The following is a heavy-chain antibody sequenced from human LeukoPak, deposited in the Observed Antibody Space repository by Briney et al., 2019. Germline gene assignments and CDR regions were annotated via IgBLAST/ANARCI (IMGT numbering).Heavy chain of an antibody. CDR1: GYTFSSYG. J-gene: IGHJ4*02. CDR3: ARSQGYSYGTDY. D-gene: IGHD5-18*01. CDR2: INAGNGNT. V-gene: IGHV1-3*01. Sequence: ASVKVSCKASGYTFSSYGTHWVRQAPGQRLEWMGWINAGNGNTKYSQKVQDRVTITRDTSASTAYMEVSSLRSEDAAVYYCARSQGYSYGTDYWGQGTLVTVSS.